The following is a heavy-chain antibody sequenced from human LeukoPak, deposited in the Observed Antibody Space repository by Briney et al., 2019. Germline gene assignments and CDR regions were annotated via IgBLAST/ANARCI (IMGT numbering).Heavy chain of an antibody. CDR2: ISGSGGSK. V-gene: IGHV3-23*01. CDR3: AARPVWGAFDY. CDR1: GFTFSSYA. D-gene: IGHD3-16*01. Sequence: GGSLRLSCAASGFTFSSYAMSWVRQAPGKGLEWVSAISGSGGSKYYADSVKGRFTISRDNSKDTLYLQMNSLRAEDTAVYYCAARPVWGAFDYWGQGTLVTVSS. J-gene: IGHJ4*02.